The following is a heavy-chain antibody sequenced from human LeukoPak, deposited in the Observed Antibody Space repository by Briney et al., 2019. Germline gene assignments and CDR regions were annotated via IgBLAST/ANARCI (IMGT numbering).Heavy chain of an antibody. CDR1: GFTFSSYE. CDR3: ARDRLNAFDI. J-gene: IGHJ3*02. D-gene: IGHD6-19*01. CDR2: ISSSGSTI. V-gene: IGHV3-48*03. Sequence: GGSLRLSCAASGFTFSSYEMNWVRQAPGKGLEWVSYISSSGSTIYYADSVKGRFTISRDNAKNSLYLQMNSLRAEDTAVYYCARDRLNAFDIWGQGTMVTVSS.